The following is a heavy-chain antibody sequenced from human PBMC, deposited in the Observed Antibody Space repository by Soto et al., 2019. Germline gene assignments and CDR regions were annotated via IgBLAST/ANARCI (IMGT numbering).Heavy chain of an antibody. D-gene: IGHD4-17*01. CDR1: GFTFSSYS. V-gene: IGHV3-48*01. CDR3: ARDAAVTTYYYYYYMDV. Sequence: GGSLRLSCAASGFTFSSYSMNWVRQAPGKGLEWVSYISSSSSTIYYADSVKGRFTISRDNAKNSLYLQMNSLRAEDTAVYYCARDAAVTTYYYYYYMDVWGKGTTVTVSS. J-gene: IGHJ6*03. CDR2: ISSSSSTI.